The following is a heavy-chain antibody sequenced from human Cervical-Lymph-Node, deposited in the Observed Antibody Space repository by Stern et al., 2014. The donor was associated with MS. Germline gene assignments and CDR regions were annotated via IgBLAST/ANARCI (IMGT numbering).Heavy chain of an antibody. V-gene: IGHV3-21*02. CDR2: ISSSSSFI. Sequence: EVQLVESGGGLVKPGGSLRLSCAASGFTFSNYNINWVRQAPGKGLEWVSSISSSSSFIYYADSVKGRFTISRDNAKNSLYLQMNSLRAEDTAVYYCARGASVTAEYYFDYWGQGTLVTVSS. J-gene: IGHJ4*02. D-gene: IGHD2-21*02. CDR1: GFTFSNYN. CDR3: ARGASVTAEYYFDY.